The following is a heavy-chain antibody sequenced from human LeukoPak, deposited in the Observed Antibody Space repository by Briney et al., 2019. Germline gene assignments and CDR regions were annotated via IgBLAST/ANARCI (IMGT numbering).Heavy chain of an antibody. CDR3: ARGGGVLRFLEWLSGQIDY. D-gene: IGHD3-3*01. CDR1: GFTFSDYY. V-gene: IGHV3-11*01. CDR2: IRSSGSTI. Sequence: GGSLRFSCAASGFTFSDYYMSWIRQAPGKGLEWVSYIRSSGSTIYYADSGKGRFTISRDNAKNSLYLQMNSLRAEDTAVYYCARGGGVLRFLEWLSGQIDYWGQGTLVTVSS. J-gene: IGHJ4*02.